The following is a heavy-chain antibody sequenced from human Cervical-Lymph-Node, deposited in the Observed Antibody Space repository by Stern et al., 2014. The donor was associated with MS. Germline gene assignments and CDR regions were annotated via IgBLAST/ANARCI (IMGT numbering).Heavy chain of an antibody. D-gene: IGHD1-26*01. V-gene: IGHV5-10-1*03. J-gene: IGHJ4*02. Sequence: VQLVQSGVEVKKPGESLRISCKGSGYIFSTYWISWVRQMSGKGLEWMGRIDPSDSYTKYSPSFEGHVTMSVDKSINPAYLQWSSLKASDSAIYYCARSSGLGSVPKDYWGQGTVVTVSS. CDR1: GYIFSTYW. CDR3: ARSSGLGSVPKDY. CDR2: IDPSDSYT.